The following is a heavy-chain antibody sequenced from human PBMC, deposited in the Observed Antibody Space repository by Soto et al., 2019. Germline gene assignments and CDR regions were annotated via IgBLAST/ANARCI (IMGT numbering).Heavy chain of an antibody. Sequence: QLQLQESGPGLVKPSETLSLTCTVSGGSISSSSYYWGWIRQPPGKGLEWIGSIYYSGSTYYNPSLKSRVTISVDTSKNQFSLKLSSVTAADTAVYYCASYGVEETGTTWGFDYWGQGTLVTVSS. CDR3: ASYGVEETGTTWGFDY. V-gene: IGHV4-39*01. D-gene: IGHD1-1*01. CDR1: GGSISSSSYY. CDR2: IYYSGST. J-gene: IGHJ4*02.